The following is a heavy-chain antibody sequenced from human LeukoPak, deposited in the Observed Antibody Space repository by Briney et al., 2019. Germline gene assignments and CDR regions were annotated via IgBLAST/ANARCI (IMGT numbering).Heavy chain of an antibody. CDR1: GFTFSSYA. V-gene: IGHV3-7*01. D-gene: IGHD1-1*01. CDR3: ARDRREKGGGTTGYYFDY. J-gene: IGHJ4*02. Sequence: HPGGSLRLSCAASGFTFSSYAMSWVRQAPGKGLEWVANIKQDGSEKYYVDSVKGRFTISRDNAKNSLYLQMNSLRAEDTAVYYCARDRREKGGGTTGYYFDYWGQGTLVTVSS. CDR2: IKQDGSEK.